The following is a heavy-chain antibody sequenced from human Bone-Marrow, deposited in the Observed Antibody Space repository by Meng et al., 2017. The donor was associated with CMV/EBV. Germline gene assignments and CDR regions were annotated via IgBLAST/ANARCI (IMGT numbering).Heavy chain of an antibody. V-gene: IGHV4-59*12. CDR1: GGSISSYY. J-gene: IGHJ4*02. D-gene: IGHD2-2*01. Sequence: GSLRLSCTVSGGSISSYYWSWIRQPPGKGLEWIGYIYYSGSTNYNPSLKSRVTISVDTSKNQFSLKLSSVTAADTAVYYCARDYCSSTSCYCYFDYWGQGTLVTVSS. CDR3: ARDYCSSTSCYCYFDY. CDR2: IYYSGST.